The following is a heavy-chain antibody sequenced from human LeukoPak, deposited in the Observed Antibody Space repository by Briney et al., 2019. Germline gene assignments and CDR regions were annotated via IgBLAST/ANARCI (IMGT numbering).Heavy chain of an antibody. CDR3: ARDYYGSGSYGLMDY. CDR1: GFTFSYYW. D-gene: IGHD3-10*01. Sequence: PGGSLRLSCAASGFTFSYYWMHWVRQAPGKGLVWVSRINSEGTSTSFADSVKGRFTVSRDNAKNTLYLQMNSLRPEDTAVYYCARDYYGSGSYGLMDYWGQGTLVTVSS. CDR2: INSEGTST. V-gene: IGHV3-74*01. J-gene: IGHJ4*02.